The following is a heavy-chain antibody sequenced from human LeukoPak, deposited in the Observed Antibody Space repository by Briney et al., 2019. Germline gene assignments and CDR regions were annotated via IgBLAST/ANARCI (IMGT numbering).Heavy chain of an antibody. D-gene: IGHD3-10*01. Sequence: GGSLRLSCAASGFTFSSYAMSWVRQAPGKGLEWVSSISSSSSYIYYADSVKGRFTISRDNAKNSLYLQMNSLRAEDTAVYYCARESQYGSGFDYWGQGTLVTVSS. CDR1: GFTFSSYA. CDR3: ARESQYGSGFDY. J-gene: IGHJ4*02. CDR2: ISSSSSYI. V-gene: IGHV3-21*01.